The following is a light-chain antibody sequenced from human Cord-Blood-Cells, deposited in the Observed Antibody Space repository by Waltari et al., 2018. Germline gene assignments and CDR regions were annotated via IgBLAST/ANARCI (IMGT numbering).Light chain of an antibody. Sequence: QSALTQPASVSGSPGQSITISCTGTSSDVGGYNYVSWYQQHPGTAPKLMIYDVSKRPSGVSNRVSGSKSGNTASLTISGLQAEDEADYYCSSYTSSSTYVFGTGTKFTVL. CDR1: SSDVGGYNY. V-gene: IGLV2-14*01. CDR2: DVS. J-gene: IGLJ1*01. CDR3: SSYTSSSTYV.